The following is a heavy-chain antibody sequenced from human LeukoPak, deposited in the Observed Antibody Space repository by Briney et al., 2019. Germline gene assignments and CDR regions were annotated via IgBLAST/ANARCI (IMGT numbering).Heavy chain of an antibody. Sequence: GGSLRLSCVASGLTFSTYAMSWVRQAPGKGLEWVSTISGSGDSTHYADSVRGRFTISRDNSKNALYLQMNSLRAEDTAVYYCAKGPYSSSWYYFDYWGQGTLVTVSS. CDR2: ISGSGDST. CDR1: GLTFSTYA. D-gene: IGHD6-13*01. CDR3: AKGPYSSSWYYFDY. J-gene: IGHJ4*02. V-gene: IGHV3-23*01.